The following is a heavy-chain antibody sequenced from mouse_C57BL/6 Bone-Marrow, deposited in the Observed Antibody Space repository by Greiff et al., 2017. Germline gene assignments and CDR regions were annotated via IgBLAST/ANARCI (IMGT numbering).Heavy chain of an antibody. J-gene: IGHJ2*01. CDR2: IDPSDSYT. V-gene: IGHV1-59*01. D-gene: IGHD1-1*01. CDR1: GYTFTSYW. CDR3: ANDYGSSYIDY. Sequence: VQLQQPGAELVRPGTSVKLSCKASGYTFTSYWMHWVKQRPGQGLEWIGVIDPSDSYTNYNQKFKGKATLTVDTSSSTAYMQLSSLTSEDSAVYYCANDYGSSYIDYWGQGNTL.